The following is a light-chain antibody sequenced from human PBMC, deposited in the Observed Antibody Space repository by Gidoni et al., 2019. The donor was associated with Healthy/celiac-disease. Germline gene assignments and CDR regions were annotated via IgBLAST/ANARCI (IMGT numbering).Light chain of an antibody. Sequence: EIVLTQSPGTLSLSPGERATLSCRASQSVSSSYLDWYQQKPGQAPRLRIYGASSRATGIPDRFSGSGSGTDFTLTSSRLEPEDFAVYYCQQYGSSPRTFGQGTKVEIK. CDR1: QSVSSSY. CDR3: QQYGSSPRT. V-gene: IGKV3-20*01. J-gene: IGKJ1*01. CDR2: GAS.